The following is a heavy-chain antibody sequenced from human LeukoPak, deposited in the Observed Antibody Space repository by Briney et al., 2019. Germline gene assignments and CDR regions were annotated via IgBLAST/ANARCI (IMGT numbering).Heavy chain of an antibody. V-gene: IGHV3-15*01. J-gene: IGHJ4*02. Sequence: PGRSLRLSCAASGFIFSSYSMHWVRQAPGKGLEWVGRIKSKTDGGTTDYAAPVKGRFTISRDDSKNTLYLQMNSLRAEDTAVYYCARGRVGYSSGWYDYWGQGTLVTVSS. CDR1: GFIFSSYS. CDR3: ARGRVGYSSGWYDY. D-gene: IGHD6-19*01. CDR2: IKSKTDGGTT.